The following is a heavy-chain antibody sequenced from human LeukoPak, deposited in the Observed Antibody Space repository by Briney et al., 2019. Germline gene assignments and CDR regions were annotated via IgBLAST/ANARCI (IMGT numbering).Heavy chain of an antibody. J-gene: IGHJ3*02. CDR1: GFTVSSNY. D-gene: IGHD3-22*01. V-gene: IGHV3-66*01. CDR3: ARDYYDSSGYYRRDAFDI. Sequence: GGSLRLSCAASGFTVSSNYMTWVRQAPGKGLEWVPVIYSGGTTYYADSVKGRFTISRDNAKNTLYLQMNSLRAEDTAVYYCARDYYDSSGYYRRDAFDIWGQGTMVTVSS. CDR2: IYSGGTT.